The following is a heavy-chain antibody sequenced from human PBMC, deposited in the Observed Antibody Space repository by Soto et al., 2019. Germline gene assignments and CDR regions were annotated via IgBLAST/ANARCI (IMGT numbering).Heavy chain of an antibody. Sequence: SGTLSLTCTISGGSISIYYWSWIRQPAGKGLEWIGRIYTSGSTDYNPSLKSRVTMSVDTSKNQFSLKLSSVTAADTAVYYCARDLGVGATGGMDVWGQGTTVTVSS. CDR1: GGSISIYY. J-gene: IGHJ6*02. CDR2: IYTSGST. CDR3: ARDLGVGATGGMDV. D-gene: IGHD1-26*01. V-gene: IGHV4-4*07.